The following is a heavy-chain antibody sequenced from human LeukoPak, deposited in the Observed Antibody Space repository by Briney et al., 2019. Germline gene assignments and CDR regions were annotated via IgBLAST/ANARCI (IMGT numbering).Heavy chain of an antibody. D-gene: IGHD3-3*01. J-gene: IGHJ4*02. CDR1: GGSISSGDYY. V-gene: IGHV4-30-4*08. CDR2: IYYSGST. Sequence: SETLSLTCTVSGGSISSGDYYWSWIRQPLGKGLEWIGYIYYSGSTYYNPSLKSRVTISVDTSKNQFSLKLSSVTAADTAVYYCARVCSDFWSGYWYDYWGQGTLVTVSS. CDR3: ARVCSDFWSGYWYDY.